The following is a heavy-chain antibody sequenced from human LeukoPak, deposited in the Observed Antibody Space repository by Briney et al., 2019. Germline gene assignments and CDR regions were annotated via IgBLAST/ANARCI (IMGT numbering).Heavy chain of an antibody. D-gene: IGHD5-24*01. CDR1: GGSISSYY. J-gene: IGHJ4*02. V-gene: IGHV4-59*01. Sequence: PSETLSLTCTVSGGSISSYYWSWIRQPPGKGLEWIGYISYSGSTNYNPSLKSRVTIPVDTSKNQFSLKLSSVTAADTAVYYCARGGGLMATLFDYWGQGTLVTVSS. CDR2: ISYSGST. CDR3: ARGGGLMATLFDY.